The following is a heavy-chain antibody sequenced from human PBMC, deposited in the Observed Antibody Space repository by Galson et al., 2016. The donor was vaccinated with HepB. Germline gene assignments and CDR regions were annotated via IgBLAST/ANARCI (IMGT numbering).Heavy chain of an antibody. J-gene: IGHJ6*02. CDR1: GFTFDDYT. CDR2: ITWDVDST. V-gene: IGHV3-43*01. CDR3: TKEGGPPSSYFYYGLDV. Sequence: SLRLSCAASGFTFDDYTMHWVRQAPGKGLEWVALITWDVDSTYYADSVKGRFTISRDNSKNSLFLQIDSLRTEDTALYYCTKEGGPPSSYFYYGLDVWGQGTTVTVSS. D-gene: IGHD2-15*01.